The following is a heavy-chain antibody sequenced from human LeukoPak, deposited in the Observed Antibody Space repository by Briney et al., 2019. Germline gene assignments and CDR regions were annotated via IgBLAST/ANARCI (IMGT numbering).Heavy chain of an antibody. CDR3: AKDRYYDILTGYFGVDAFDS. J-gene: IGHJ3*02. CDR1: GYSISSGYY. D-gene: IGHD3-9*01. Sequence: SETLSLTCTVSGYSISSGYYWGWIRQPPGKGLEWIRSINHVGSTYYNPSLKSRVTISVDTSKNQFSLKLSSVTAADTAVYYCAKDRYYDILTGYFGVDAFDSWGQGTMVTVSS. V-gene: IGHV4-38-2*02. CDR2: INHVGST.